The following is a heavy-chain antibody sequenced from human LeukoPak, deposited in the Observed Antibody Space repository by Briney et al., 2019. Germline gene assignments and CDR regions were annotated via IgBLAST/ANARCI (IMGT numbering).Heavy chain of an antibody. D-gene: IGHD3-22*01. V-gene: IGHV1-24*01. J-gene: IGHJ4*02. CDR3: ATSRITMIVVKYYFDY. Sequence: ASVKVSSKVSGYTLTELSMHWVRQAPGKGLEWRGGFDPEDGETIYAQKFQGRVTMTEDTSTDTAYMELSSLRSEDTAVYYCATSRITMIVVKYYFDYWGQGTLVTVSS. CDR1: GYTLTELS. CDR2: FDPEDGET.